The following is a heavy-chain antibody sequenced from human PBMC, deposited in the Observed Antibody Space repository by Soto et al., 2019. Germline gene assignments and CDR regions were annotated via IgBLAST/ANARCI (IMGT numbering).Heavy chain of an antibody. CDR3: AKDTTRYYFGSGP. Sequence: GGSLRLSCAASGFTFSSHGMHWVRQAPGKGLEWVAVISYDGSNKYYADSVKGRFTISRDNSKNTLHLQMNSLRAEDTALYYCAKDTTRYYFGSGPWGQGTQVTVSS. CDR1: GFTFSSHG. V-gene: IGHV3-30*18. CDR2: ISYDGSNK. D-gene: IGHD3-10*01. J-gene: IGHJ5*02.